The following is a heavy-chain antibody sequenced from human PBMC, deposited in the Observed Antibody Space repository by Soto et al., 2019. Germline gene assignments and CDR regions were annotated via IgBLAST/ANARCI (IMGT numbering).Heavy chain of an antibody. J-gene: IGHJ4*02. Sequence: GGSLRLSFAASGFTFSSYSMNWVRQAPGKGLEWVSSISSSSSYIYYADSVKGRFTISRDNAKNSLYLQMNSLRAEDTAVYYCARDPGYYYGSGSYSLQKNFDYWGQGTLVTVSS. CDR3: ARDPGYYYGSGSYSLQKNFDY. D-gene: IGHD3-10*01. CDR1: GFTFSSYS. V-gene: IGHV3-21*01. CDR2: ISSSSSYI.